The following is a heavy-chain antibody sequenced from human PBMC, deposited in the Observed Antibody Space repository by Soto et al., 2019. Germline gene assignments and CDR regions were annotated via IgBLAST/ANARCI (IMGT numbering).Heavy chain of an antibody. CDR3: ARDLAVAGNYYYGMDV. CDR1: GYTFSRYG. D-gene: IGHD6-19*01. CDR2: ISAYNGNT. Sequence: ASVKVSCKTSGYTFSRYGISWVRQAPGQGLEWMGWISAYNGNTNYAQKLQGRVTMTTDTSTSTAYMELRSLRSDDTAVYYCARDLAVAGNYYYGMDVWGQGTTVTVSS. J-gene: IGHJ6*02. V-gene: IGHV1-18*01.